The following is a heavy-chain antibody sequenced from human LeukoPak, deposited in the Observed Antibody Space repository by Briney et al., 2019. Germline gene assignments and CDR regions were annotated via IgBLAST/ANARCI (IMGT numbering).Heavy chain of an antibody. CDR3: ARESSRHDYGDYRY. V-gene: IGHV1-18*01. CDR1: GYTFTSYG. CDR2: ISAYNGNT. Sequence: ASVKVSCKASGYTFTSYGISWVRQAPGQGLEWMGWISAYNGNTNYAQKLQGRVTMTTDTSTSTAYMELRSLRSDDTAVYYCARESSRHDYGDYRYWGQGTLVTVSS. D-gene: IGHD4-17*01. J-gene: IGHJ4*02.